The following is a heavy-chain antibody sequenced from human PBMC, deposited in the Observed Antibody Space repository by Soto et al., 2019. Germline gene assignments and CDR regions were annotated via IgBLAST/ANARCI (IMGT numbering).Heavy chain of an antibody. CDR1: GFTFSSYG. CDR2: ISYDGSNK. V-gene: IGHV3-30*18. J-gene: IGHJ3*02. CDR3: AKGGYCSGGSCHDAFDI. Sequence: GGSLRLSCAASGFTFSSYGMHWVRQAPGKGLEWVAVISYDGSNKYYADSVKGRFTISRDNSKNTLYLQMNSLRAEDTTVYYCAKGGYCSGGSCHDAFDIWGQGTMVTVSS. D-gene: IGHD2-15*01.